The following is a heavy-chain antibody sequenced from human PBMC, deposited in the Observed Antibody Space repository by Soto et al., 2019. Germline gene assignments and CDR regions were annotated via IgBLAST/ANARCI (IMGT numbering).Heavy chain of an antibody. Sequence: ASVKVSCKASGYTFTSYYMHWVRQAPGQGLEWMGIINPSGGSTSYAQKFQGRVTMTRDTSTSTVYMELSSLRSEDTAVYYCAREAADIVLVPAAMGDYYCYGMDVWGQGTTVTVSS. V-gene: IGHV1-46*01. CDR2: INPSGGST. CDR3: AREAADIVLVPAAMGDYYCYGMDV. CDR1: GYTFTSYY. D-gene: IGHD2-2*01. J-gene: IGHJ6*02.